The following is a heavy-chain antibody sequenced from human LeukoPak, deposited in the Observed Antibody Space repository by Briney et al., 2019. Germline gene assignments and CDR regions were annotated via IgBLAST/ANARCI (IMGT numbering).Heavy chain of an antibody. J-gene: IGHJ4*02. D-gene: IGHD5-18*01. Sequence: SETLSHTCAVYGGSFSGYYWSWIRQPPGKGLEWIGEINHSGSTNYNPSLKSRVTISVDTSKNQFSLKLSSVTAADTAVYYCAGARSRGYSSGYRYWGQGTLVTVSS. CDR1: GGSFSGYY. V-gene: IGHV4-34*01. CDR3: AGARSRGYSSGYRY. CDR2: INHSGST.